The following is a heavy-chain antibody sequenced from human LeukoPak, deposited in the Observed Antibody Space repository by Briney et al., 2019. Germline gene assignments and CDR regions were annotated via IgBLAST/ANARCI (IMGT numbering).Heavy chain of an antibody. CDR3: ARVKGTATWSHWFDP. CDR1: GLTVSGNY. CDR2: IYSGGST. J-gene: IGHJ5*02. Sequence: PGGSLRLSCAASGLTVSGNYMSWVRQAPGKGLEWVSVIYSGGSTNYADSVKGRFTISRDNSKNTLYLQMNSLRAEDTAVYYCARVKGTATWSHWFDPWGQGTLVTVSS. V-gene: IGHV3-66*02. D-gene: IGHD2-8*02.